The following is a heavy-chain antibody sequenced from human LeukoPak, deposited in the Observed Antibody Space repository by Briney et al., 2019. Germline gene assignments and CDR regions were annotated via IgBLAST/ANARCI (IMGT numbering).Heavy chain of an antibody. Sequence: GGSLRLSCEASGFTFRNYWMHWVRQPPGKGLVWLSRMNSDGSRTTYADPVKGRFTISRDNAKNTLYLQMNSLRAEGTAVYYCAREIMTPGDYYFDYWGQGTLVTVSS. CDR3: AREIMTPGDYYFDY. J-gene: IGHJ4*02. CDR1: GFTFRNYW. CDR2: MNSDGSRT. D-gene: IGHD3-10*01. V-gene: IGHV3-74*01.